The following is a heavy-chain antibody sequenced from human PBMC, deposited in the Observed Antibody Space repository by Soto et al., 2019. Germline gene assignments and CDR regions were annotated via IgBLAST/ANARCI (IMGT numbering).Heavy chain of an antibody. CDR2: IKQDGSEK. V-gene: IGHV3-7*01. CDR1: GFTFSSYW. CDR3: ASLVLSGYCSSTSCLPGTFDY. D-gene: IGHD2-2*01. Sequence: GGSLRLSCAASGFTFSSYWMSWVRQAPGKGLEWVANIKQDGSEKYYVDSVKGRFTISRDNAKNSLYLQMNSLRAEDTAVYYCASLVLSGYCSSTSCLPGTFDYWGQGTLVTVSS. J-gene: IGHJ4*02.